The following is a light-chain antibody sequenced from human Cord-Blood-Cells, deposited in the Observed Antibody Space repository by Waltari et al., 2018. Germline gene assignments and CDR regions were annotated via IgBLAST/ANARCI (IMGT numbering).Light chain of an antibody. CDR3: CSYAGSSYV. J-gene: IGLJ1*01. CDR2: EGS. V-gene: IGLV2-23*01. CDR1: SSGVGSYNL. Sequence: SALTQPASVSGSPGQSITISCTGTSSGVGSYNLVSWYQQHPGKAPKLMIYEGSKRPSGVSNRFSGSKSGNTASLTISGLQAEDEADYYCCSYAGSSYVFGTGTKVTVL.